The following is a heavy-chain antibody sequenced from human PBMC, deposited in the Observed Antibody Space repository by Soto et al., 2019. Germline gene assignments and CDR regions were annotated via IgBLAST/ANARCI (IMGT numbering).Heavy chain of an antibody. D-gene: IGHD3-10*01. Sequence: GGSLRLSCAASGFIFSDHYMDWVRQAPGKGLEWVGRARNKAKSYTTEYAASVKGRLTISRDDSKNSLFLQINSLKTEDTAVYFCARAVPNTAIYYYLDVWGKGTTVTVSS. CDR1: GFIFSDHY. CDR3: ARAVPNTAIYYYLDV. CDR2: ARNKAKSYTT. J-gene: IGHJ6*04. V-gene: IGHV3-72*01.